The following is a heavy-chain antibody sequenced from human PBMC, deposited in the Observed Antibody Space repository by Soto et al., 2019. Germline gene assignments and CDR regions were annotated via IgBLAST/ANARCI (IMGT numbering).Heavy chain of an antibody. D-gene: IGHD6-6*01. Sequence: GGSLRLSCAASGFTFSSYGMHWVRQAPGKGLEWVAVIWYDGSNKYYADSVKGRFTISRDNSENTLYLQMNSLRAEDTAVYYCARDPSRGVKAWIAARPGGMDVWGQGTTVTVSS. CDR3: ARDPSRGVKAWIAARPGGMDV. V-gene: IGHV3-33*01. CDR2: IWYDGSNK. CDR1: GFTFSSYG. J-gene: IGHJ6*02.